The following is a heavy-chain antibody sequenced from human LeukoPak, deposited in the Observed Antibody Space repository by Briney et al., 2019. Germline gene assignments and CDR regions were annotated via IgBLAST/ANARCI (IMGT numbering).Heavy chain of an antibody. CDR1: GFTVSSNY. Sequence: GGSLRLSCAASGFTVSSNYMSWVRQAPGKGLEWVSVIYSGGSTYYADSVKGRFTISRDNSKNTLYLQMNSLRAEDTAVYYCASSSYGSGSYYNVNLDYWGQGTLVTVSS. CDR3: ASSSYGSGSYYNVNLDY. CDR2: IYSGGST. D-gene: IGHD3-10*01. V-gene: IGHV3-66*02. J-gene: IGHJ4*02.